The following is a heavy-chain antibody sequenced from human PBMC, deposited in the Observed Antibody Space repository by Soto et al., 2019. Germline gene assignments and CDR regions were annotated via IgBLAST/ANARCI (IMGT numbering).Heavy chain of an antibody. Sequence: ASVKVSCKASGYTFTGYYMHWVLQAPGQGLEWMGWINPNSGGTNYAQKFQGRVTMTRDTSISTAYMELSRLRSDDTAVYYCARVRHSSGWYTPAEYFQHWGQGTLVTVSS. CDR3: ARVRHSSGWYTPAEYFQH. V-gene: IGHV1-2*02. CDR1: GYTFTGYY. D-gene: IGHD6-19*01. CDR2: INPNSGGT. J-gene: IGHJ1*01.